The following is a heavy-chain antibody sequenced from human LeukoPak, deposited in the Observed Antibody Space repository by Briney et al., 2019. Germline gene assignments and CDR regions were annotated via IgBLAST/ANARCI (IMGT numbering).Heavy chain of an antibody. CDR2: ISYDGSNK. Sequence: PGGSLRLSCAASGFTFSSYAMHWVRQAPGKGLEWVAVISYDGSNKYYADSVKGRFTISRDNSKNTLYLQMNSLRAEDTAVYYCTRGGLFTYDSSGYPIDFWGQGTLVTVSS. D-gene: IGHD3-22*01. CDR1: GFTFSSYA. J-gene: IGHJ4*02. V-gene: IGHV3-30-3*01. CDR3: TRGGLFTYDSSGYPIDF.